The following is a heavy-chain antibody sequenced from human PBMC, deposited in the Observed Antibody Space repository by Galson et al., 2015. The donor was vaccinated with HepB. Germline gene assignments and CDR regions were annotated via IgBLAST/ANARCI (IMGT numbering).Heavy chain of an antibody. CDR3: ARALLEGEASFDP. D-gene: IGHD1-1*01. CDR1: GYTFSHNA. V-gene: IGHV1-3*01. J-gene: IGHJ5*02. Sequence: SVKVSCKASGYTFSHNAIHWLRQAPGQRLEWMGWNAGNGLTKYSQKFQARVTFTRDTSASTAYMELNILTSEDTAVYHCARALLEGEASFDPWGRGTLVIVSS. CDR2: NAGNGLT.